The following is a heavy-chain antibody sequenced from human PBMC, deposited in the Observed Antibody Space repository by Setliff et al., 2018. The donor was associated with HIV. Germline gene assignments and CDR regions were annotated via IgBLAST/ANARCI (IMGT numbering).Heavy chain of an antibody. CDR2: IYYSGST. V-gene: IGHV4-39*01. CDR1: GDSTSSSSSY. Sequence: SETLSLTCTVSGDSTSSSSSYWGWIRQPPGKGLEWIGSIYYSGSTYYNPSLKSRVTISVDTSKNQFSRKLNSVTAADTAVYYCARTRGYTYGYIDSWAQGTLVTVSS. J-gene: IGHJ4*02. D-gene: IGHD5-18*01. CDR3: ARTRGYTYGYIDS.